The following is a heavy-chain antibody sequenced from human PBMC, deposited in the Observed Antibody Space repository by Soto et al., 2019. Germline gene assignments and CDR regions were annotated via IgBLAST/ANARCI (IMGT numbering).Heavy chain of an antibody. V-gene: IGHV3-30-3*01. CDR2: ISYDGSNK. Sequence: GGSLRLSCAASGITFSSYAMHWVRQAPGKGLEWVAVISYDGSNKYYADSVKGRFTISRDNSKNTLYLQMNSLRAEDTAVYYCARVLPYGDYGNDAFDIWGQGTMVTVSS. J-gene: IGHJ3*02. CDR1: GITFSSYA. CDR3: ARVLPYGDYGNDAFDI. D-gene: IGHD4-17*01.